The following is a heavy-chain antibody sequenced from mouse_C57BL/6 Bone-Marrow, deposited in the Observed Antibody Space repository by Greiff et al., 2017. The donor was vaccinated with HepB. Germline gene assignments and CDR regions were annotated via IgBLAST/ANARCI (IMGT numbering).Heavy chain of an antibody. D-gene: IGHD1-1*01. J-gene: IGHJ2*01. CDR1: GYTFTSYW. Sequence: QVQLQQPGAELVKPGASVKMSCKASGYTFTSYWITWVKQRPGQGLEWIGDIYPGSGSTNYNEKFKSKATLTVDTSSSTAYMQLSSLTSEDSAVYYCASAGYYGSSTDYWGQGTTLTVSS. CDR2: IYPGSGST. CDR3: ASAGYYGSSTDY. V-gene: IGHV1-55*01.